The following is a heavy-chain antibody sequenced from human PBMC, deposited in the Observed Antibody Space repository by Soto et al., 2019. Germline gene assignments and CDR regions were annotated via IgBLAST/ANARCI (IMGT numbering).Heavy chain of an antibody. CDR2: ISSSGIT. V-gene: IGHV4-31*03. J-gene: IGHJ4*02. CDR1: GGYSVDVRYY. CDR3: ARDSFYAPGSYSFFAY. D-gene: IGHD3-10*01. Sequence: LCLSCIVAGGYSVDVRYYWSLIRHHPGKGLEWIGYISSSGITDYNPSLKSRVAISVATSKNQFSLRLSSVTAADTAVYFCARDSFYAPGSYSFFAYWGQGALV.